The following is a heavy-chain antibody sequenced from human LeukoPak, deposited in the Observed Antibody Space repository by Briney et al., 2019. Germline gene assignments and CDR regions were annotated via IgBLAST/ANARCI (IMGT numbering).Heavy chain of an antibody. Sequence: GGSLRLSCVASGFTFTNYWMNWVRQAPGKGLEWVANIKQDGSEKYYVDSVKGRFTISRDNAKNSLYLQMNSLRAEDTAVYYCASGEGILWWWGQGTLVTVSS. CDR3: ASGEGILWW. J-gene: IGHJ4*02. V-gene: IGHV3-7*01. D-gene: IGHD2-21*01. CDR2: IKQDGSEK. CDR1: GFTFTNYW.